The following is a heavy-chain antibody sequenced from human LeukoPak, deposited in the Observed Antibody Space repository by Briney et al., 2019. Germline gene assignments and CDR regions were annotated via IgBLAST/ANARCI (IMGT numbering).Heavy chain of an antibody. CDR2: IKQDGSEK. J-gene: IGHJ4*02. V-gene: IGHV3-7*01. CDR1: GIILSSYW. CDR3: ARIVPAACFDY. D-gene: IGHD2-2*01. Sequence: SGGSLRLSCAASGIILSSYWMSWVRQTPGKGLEWVANIKQDGSEKYYVDSVKGRFTISRDNAKNSLYLQMNSLRAEDTAVYYCARIVPAACFDYWGQGTLVTVSS.